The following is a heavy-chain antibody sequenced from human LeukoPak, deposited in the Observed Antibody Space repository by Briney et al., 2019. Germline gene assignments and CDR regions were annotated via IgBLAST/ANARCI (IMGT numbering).Heavy chain of an antibody. V-gene: IGHV3-66*04. D-gene: IGHD6-19*01. CDR3: ARPPGLAGLYSYYYGVDV. Sequence: GGSLRLSCAASGFTVSNSYINWVRQATGKGLEWVSIIYAGGDTYYADSVRGRFIISRDNSENTVYLQMNSLRAEDTAVYFCARPPGLAGLYSYYYGVDVWGQGTTVTVSS. CDR2: IYAGGDT. CDR1: GFTVSNSY. J-gene: IGHJ6*02.